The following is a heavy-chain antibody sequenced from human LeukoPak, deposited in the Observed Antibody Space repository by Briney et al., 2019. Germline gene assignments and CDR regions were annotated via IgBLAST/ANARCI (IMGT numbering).Heavy chain of an antibody. CDR1: GYTFTSYD. V-gene: IGHV1-8*01. J-gene: IGHJ4*02. D-gene: IGHD3-22*01. Sequence: ASVKVSCKASGYTFTSYDINWVRQATGQGLEWMGWMNPNSGNTGYAQKFQGRVTMTRNTSISTAYMELSSLRSEDTAVYYRARGSYDSSGYYFDYWGQGTLVTVSS. CDR2: MNPNSGNT. CDR3: ARGSYDSSGYYFDY.